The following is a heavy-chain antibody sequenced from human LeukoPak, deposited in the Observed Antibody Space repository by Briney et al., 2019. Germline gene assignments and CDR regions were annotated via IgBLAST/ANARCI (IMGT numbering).Heavy chain of an antibody. J-gene: IGHJ6*03. CDR2: MNPNSGNT. V-gene: IGHV1-8*01. D-gene: IGHD4-23*01. CDR1: GYTFTSYD. CDR3: ARGHYGGNLPRYYYMDV. Sequence: VASVNVPRKASGYTFTSYDIHGVRQATGQGLEWMGWMNPNSGNTGYTQKFPGRDTMTRNTSISTAYMELSSLRSDDTAVYYCARGHYGGNLPRYYYMDVWGKGTTVTVSS.